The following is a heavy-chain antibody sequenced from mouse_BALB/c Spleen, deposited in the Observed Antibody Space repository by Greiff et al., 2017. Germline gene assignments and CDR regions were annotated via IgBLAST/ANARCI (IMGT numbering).Heavy chain of an antibody. D-gene: IGHD2-3*01. CDR3: ARAIYDGYYVGFD. V-gene: IGHV3-6*02. Sequence: EVQLVESGPGLVKPSQSLSLTCSVTGYSITSGYYWNWIRQFPGNKLEWMGYISYDGSNNYNPSLKNRISITRDTSKNQFFLKLNSVTTEDTATYYCARAIYDGYYVGFDWGQGTTLTVSS. CDR1: GYSITSGYY. J-gene: IGHJ2*01. CDR2: ISYDGSN.